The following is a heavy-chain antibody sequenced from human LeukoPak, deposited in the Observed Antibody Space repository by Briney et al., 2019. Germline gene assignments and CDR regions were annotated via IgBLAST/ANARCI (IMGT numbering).Heavy chain of an antibody. CDR1: VGTFSSYA. CDR3: ARGLGATGGYFDY. V-gene: IGHV1-69*01. D-gene: IGHD1-26*01. Sequence: SVNVSFKVSVGTFSSYAISWVRQAPGQALEGMGGIIPTFGTANYAQKFQGRVTITADESTSTAYMELSSLRSEDTAVYYCARGLGATGGYFDYWGQRTLVTVSS. J-gene: IGHJ4*02. CDR2: IIPTFGTA.